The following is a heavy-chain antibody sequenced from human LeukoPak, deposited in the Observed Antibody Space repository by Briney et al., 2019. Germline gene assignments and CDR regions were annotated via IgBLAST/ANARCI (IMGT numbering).Heavy chain of an antibody. CDR2: INPNSGDT. J-gene: IGHJ4*02. V-gene: IGHV1-2*02. CDR1: GYTFTGYY. D-gene: IGHD3-16*01. Sequence: GASMKVSCKASGYTFTGYYMHWVRQAPGQGLEWMGWINPNSGDTKYAQKFQGRVTMTRDTSISTAYMELSRLTSDDTAVYYCATQRGSYLWGTDFDYWGQGTLVTVSS. CDR3: ATQRGSYLWGTDFDY.